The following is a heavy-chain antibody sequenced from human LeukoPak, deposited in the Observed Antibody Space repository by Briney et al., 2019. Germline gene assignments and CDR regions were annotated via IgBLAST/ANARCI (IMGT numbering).Heavy chain of an antibody. V-gene: IGHV4-4*07. J-gene: IGHJ5*02. D-gene: IGHD3-10*01. Sequence: SETLALTCTVSGGSISTYYWSWIRQPAGKGLEWIGRINSSGSTNYNPSLRSRVTMSVDTSKNQFSLILSSVTAADTAVYHCARGAYGSGSTNWFDPWGQGTLVTVSS. CDR3: ARGAYGSGSTNWFDP. CDR2: INSSGST. CDR1: GGSISTYY.